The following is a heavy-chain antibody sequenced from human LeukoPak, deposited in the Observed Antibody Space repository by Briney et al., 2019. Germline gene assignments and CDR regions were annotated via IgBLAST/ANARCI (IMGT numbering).Heavy chain of an antibody. CDR1: GFTFSSYG. CDR2: IRYDGSNK. D-gene: IGHD1-26*01. CDR3: ARDLEGPIVGATLPDY. J-gene: IGHJ4*02. Sequence: GGSLRLSCAASGFTFSSYGMHWVRQAPGKGLEWVAFIRYDGSNKYYADSVKGRFTISRDNSKNTLYLQMNSLRAEDTAVYYCARDLEGPIVGATLPDYWGQGTLVTVSS. V-gene: IGHV3-30*02.